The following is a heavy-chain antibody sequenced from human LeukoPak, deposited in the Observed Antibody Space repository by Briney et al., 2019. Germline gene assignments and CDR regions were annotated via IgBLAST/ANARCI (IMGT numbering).Heavy chain of an antibody. D-gene: IGHD6-19*01. Sequence: PSETLSLTCTVSGGSISSGGYYWSWVRQPPGKGLEWIAYIYYSGSTSYNPSLKSRVTISVDTSKNQFSLKLGSVTTADTAVYYCARGGGWSPYYFDYWGQGILVTVSS. CDR2: IYYSGST. V-gene: IGHV4-61*08. CDR1: GGSISSGGYY. J-gene: IGHJ4*02. CDR3: ARGGGWSPYYFDY.